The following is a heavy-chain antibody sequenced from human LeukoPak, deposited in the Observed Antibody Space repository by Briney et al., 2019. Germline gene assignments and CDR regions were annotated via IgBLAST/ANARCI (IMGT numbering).Heavy chain of an antibody. CDR1: GFTFSSYA. CDR3: ARALPSPLYSGSYADAFDI. V-gene: IGHV3-23*01. D-gene: IGHD1-26*01. J-gene: IGHJ3*02. CDR2: ISGSGGGT. Sequence: GGSLRLSCAASGFTFSSYAMSWVRQAPEKGLEWVSTISGSGGGTYYADSVKGRFTISRDDSKNTLYLQMNSLRAEDTAVYYCARALPSPLYSGSYADAFDIWGQGTMVTVSS.